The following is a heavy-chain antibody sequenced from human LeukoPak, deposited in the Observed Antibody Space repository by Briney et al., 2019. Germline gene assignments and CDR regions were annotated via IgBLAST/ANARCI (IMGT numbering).Heavy chain of an antibody. CDR1: GGTFSSYA. J-gene: IGHJ4*02. Sequence: ASVKVSCKASGGTFSSYAISWVRQAPGQGLEWMGRIIPILGIANYAQKFQGRVTITADKSTSTVYMELSSLKSEDTAIYYCATQTYSGSYSGVAYWGQGTLVTVSS. V-gene: IGHV1-69*04. CDR2: IIPILGIA. CDR3: ATQTYSGSYSGVAY. D-gene: IGHD1-26*01.